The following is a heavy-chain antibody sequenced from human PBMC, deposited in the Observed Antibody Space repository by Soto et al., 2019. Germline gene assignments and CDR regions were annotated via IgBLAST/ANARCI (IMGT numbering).Heavy chain of an antibody. CDR1: GFSLSNARIG. J-gene: IGHJ5*02. CDR3: ARMDRDYDILTRYYWGNWFDP. Sequence: SGPTLVNPTETLTLTCTVSGFSLSNARIGVSWIRQPPGKALEWLAHIFSNDEKSYSTSLKSRLTISKDTSKSQVVLTMTNMDPVDTATYYCARMDRDYDILTRYYWGNWFDPWGQGTLVTVS. V-gene: IGHV2-26*01. D-gene: IGHD3-9*01. CDR2: IFSNDEK.